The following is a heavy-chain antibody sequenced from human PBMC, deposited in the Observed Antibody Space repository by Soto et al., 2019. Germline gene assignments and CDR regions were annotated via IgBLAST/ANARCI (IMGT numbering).Heavy chain of an antibody. CDR1: GFTFRNYA. Sequence: QVQLVESGGGVVQPGRSLRLSCAASGFTFRNYAMHWVRQAPGKGLECVAVISYDGGNKFYRDYVKGRFTISRDNSKNTLYLQISSLRDEDTAVYYCARGDREDIAVVIGVRPGEYGVDVWGQGTTVTVSS. CDR2: ISYDGGNK. D-gene: IGHD2-15*01. V-gene: IGHV3-30-3*01. J-gene: IGHJ6*02. CDR3: ARGDREDIAVVIGVRPGEYGVDV.